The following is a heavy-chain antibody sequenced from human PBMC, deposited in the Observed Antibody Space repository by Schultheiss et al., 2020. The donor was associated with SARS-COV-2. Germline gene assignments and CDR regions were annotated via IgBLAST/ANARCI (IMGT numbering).Heavy chain of an antibody. V-gene: IGHV3-33*08. D-gene: IGHD2-8*01. CDR2: IWYDGSNK. CDR3: ARDFAMVYGLDYYYYGMDV. J-gene: IGHJ6*02. Sequence: GGSLRLSCAASGFTFSSYGMHWVRQAPGKGLEWVAVIWYDGSNKYYANSVKGRFTISRDNAKNSLYLQMNSLRAEDTAVYYCARDFAMVYGLDYYYYGMDVWGQGTTVTVSS. CDR1: GFTFSSYG.